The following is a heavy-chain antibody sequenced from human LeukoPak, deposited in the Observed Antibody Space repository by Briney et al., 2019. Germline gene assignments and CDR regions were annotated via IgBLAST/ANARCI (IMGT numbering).Heavy chain of an antibody. V-gene: IGHV3-49*04. J-gene: IGHJ4*02. CDR2: IKTKVYGGTT. CDR3: TRDHRDDWNPGYYFDY. D-gene: IGHD1-1*01. Sequence: GGSLGLSCTAPGFTFGDFAMNWVRQAPGKGLEWVGFIKTKVYGGTTEYAASVKGRFTISRDDSKASAYLQMNSLKTEDTAVYFCTRDHRDDWNPGYYFDYWGQGTLVTVSS. CDR1: GFTFGDFA.